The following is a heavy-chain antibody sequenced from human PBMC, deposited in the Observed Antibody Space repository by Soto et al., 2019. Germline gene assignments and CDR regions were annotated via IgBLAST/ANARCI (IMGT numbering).Heavy chain of an antibody. D-gene: IGHD3-10*01. J-gene: IGHJ4*02. V-gene: IGHV5-51*01. CDR3: ARLGYYGSGSYYKRSPFDY. CDR1: GYSFTSYW. Sequence: GESLKISCKGSGYSFTSYWIGWVRQMPGKGLEWMGIIYPGDSDTRYSPSFQGQVTISADKSISTAYLQWSSLKASDTAMYYCARLGYYGSGSYYKRSPFDYWGQGTLVTVSS. CDR2: IYPGDSDT.